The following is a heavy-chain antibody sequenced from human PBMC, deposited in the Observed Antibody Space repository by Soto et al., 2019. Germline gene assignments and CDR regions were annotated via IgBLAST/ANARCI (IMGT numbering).Heavy chain of an antibody. CDR1: GGSISSYY. J-gene: IGHJ4*02. CDR2: IYYSGST. D-gene: IGHD3-16*02. CDR3: ASEDYDYVWGSYRSNYYFDY. Sequence: SETLSLTCSVSGGSISSYYWSWIRQPPGKGLECIGYIYYSGSTNYNPSLKSRVTISVDTSKNQFSLQLNSVTPEDTAVYYCASEDYDYVWGSYRSNYYFDYWGQGTLVTVSS. V-gene: IGHV4-59*12.